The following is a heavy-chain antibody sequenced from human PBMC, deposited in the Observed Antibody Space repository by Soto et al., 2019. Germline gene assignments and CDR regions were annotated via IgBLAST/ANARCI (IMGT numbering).Heavy chain of an antibody. Sequence: PGGSLRLSCAASGFTVSSNYMSWVRQAPGKGLEWVSVIYSGGSTYYADSVKGRFTISRDNSKNTLYLQMNSLRAEDTAVYYCARGYSRSTFDYWGQGTLVTVSS. CDR2: IYSGGST. V-gene: IGHV3-66*01. CDR1: GFTVSSNY. J-gene: IGHJ4*02. CDR3: ARGYSRSTFDY. D-gene: IGHD6-13*01.